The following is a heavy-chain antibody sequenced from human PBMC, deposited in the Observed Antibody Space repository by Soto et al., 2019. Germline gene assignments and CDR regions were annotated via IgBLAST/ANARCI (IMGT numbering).Heavy chain of an antibody. D-gene: IGHD3-22*01. J-gene: IGHJ6*02. CDR1: GGSFSGYY. Sequence: LSLTCAVYGGSFSGYYWSWIRQPPGKGLEWIGEINHSGSTNYNPSLKSRVTISVDTSKNQFSLKLSSVTAADTAVYYCARAPRKGYYDSSGYYRYYYYYGMDVWGQGTTVTVSS. CDR3: ARAPRKGYYDSSGYYRYYYYYGMDV. V-gene: IGHV4-34*01. CDR2: INHSGST.